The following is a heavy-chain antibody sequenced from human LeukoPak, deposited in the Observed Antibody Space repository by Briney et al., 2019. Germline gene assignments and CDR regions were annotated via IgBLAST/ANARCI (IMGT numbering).Heavy chain of an antibody. Sequence: GGSLRLSCAASGFTFSSYAMSWVRQAPGKGLEWVSAISGSGGSTYYADSVKGWFTISRDNSKNTLYLQMNSLRAEDTAVYYCAKDVLGYCSGGSCYYFDYWGQGTLVTVSS. CDR3: AKDVLGYCSGGSCYYFDY. CDR2: ISGSGGST. J-gene: IGHJ4*02. V-gene: IGHV3-23*01. D-gene: IGHD2-15*01. CDR1: GFTFSSYA.